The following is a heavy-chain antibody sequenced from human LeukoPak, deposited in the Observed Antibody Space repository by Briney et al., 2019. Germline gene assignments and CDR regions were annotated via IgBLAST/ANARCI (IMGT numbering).Heavy chain of an antibody. Sequence: ASVKVSCKASGYTFTGYYMHWVRQAPGQGLEWMGWINPNSGGTNYAQKFQGRVTMTRDTSISTAYMELSRLRSDDTAVYYCARDPATVTTAPEYFQHWGQGTLVTVSS. CDR3: ARDPATVTTAPEYFQH. J-gene: IGHJ1*01. D-gene: IGHD4-17*01. CDR2: INPNSGGT. V-gene: IGHV1-2*02. CDR1: GYTFTGYY.